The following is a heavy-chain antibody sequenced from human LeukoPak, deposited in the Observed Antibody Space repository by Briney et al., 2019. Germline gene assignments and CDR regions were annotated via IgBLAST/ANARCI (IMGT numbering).Heavy chain of an antibody. CDR1: GFTFSNFG. CDR3: ASPAVYSSSWYYFDY. D-gene: IGHD6-13*01. CDR2: ITSGVGIT. V-gene: IGHV3-23*01. Sequence: LGGSLRLSCTASGFTFSNFGMNWVRQAPGKGLEWVSIITSGVGITYYADSVKGRFTISRDNSKNTLYLQMNSLRAEDTAVYYCASPAVYSSSWYYFDYWGQGTLVTVSS. J-gene: IGHJ4*02.